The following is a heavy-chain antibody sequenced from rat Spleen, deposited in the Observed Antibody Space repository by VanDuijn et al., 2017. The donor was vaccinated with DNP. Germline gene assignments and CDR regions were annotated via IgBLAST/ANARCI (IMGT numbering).Heavy chain of an antibody. CDR3: ASTQYSGDVNWFAY. V-gene: IGHV5-58*01. CDR1: GFTFSSYW. Sequence: EVQLVETGGGLVQPGRSLKLSCVASGFTFSSYWMYWIRQAPGKGLEWVASINTDGGSTYYPDSVKGRLTISRDNAENTVYLQMISLRSEDTATYYCASTQYSGDVNWFAYWGQGTLVTVSS. CDR2: INTDGGST. J-gene: IGHJ3*01. D-gene: IGHD1-1*01.